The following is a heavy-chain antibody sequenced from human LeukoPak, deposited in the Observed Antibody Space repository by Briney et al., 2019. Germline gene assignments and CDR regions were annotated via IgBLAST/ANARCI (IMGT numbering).Heavy chain of an antibody. Sequence: ASVKVSCKASGGTFSSYAISWVRQATGQGLEWMGWKNPNSGNTGYAQKFQGRVTMTRNTSISTAYMEPSSLRSEDTAVYYCARGYLWFGELLPNQHWGQGTLVTVSS. V-gene: IGHV1-8*02. D-gene: IGHD3-10*01. CDR1: GGTFSSYA. CDR3: ARGYLWFGELLPNQH. J-gene: IGHJ1*01. CDR2: KNPNSGNT.